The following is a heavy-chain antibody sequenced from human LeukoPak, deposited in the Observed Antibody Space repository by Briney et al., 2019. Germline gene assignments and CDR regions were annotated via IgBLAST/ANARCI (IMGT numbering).Heavy chain of an antibody. J-gene: IGHJ4*02. D-gene: IGHD6-13*01. CDR1: GGSISSSTYY. CDR3: ARGHLFSSSWVYFDY. CDR2: IYYSGST. V-gene: IGHV4-39*07. Sequence: SETLSLTCTVSGGSISSSTYYWGWIRQPPGKGLEWIGNIYYSGSTYYNPSLKSRVTISVDTSKNQFSLKLSSVTAADTAVYYCARGHLFSSSWVYFDYWGQGTLVTVSS.